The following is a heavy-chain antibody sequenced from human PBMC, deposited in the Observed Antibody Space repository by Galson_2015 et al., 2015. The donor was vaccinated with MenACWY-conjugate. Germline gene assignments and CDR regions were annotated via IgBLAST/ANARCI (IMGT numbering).Heavy chain of an antibody. J-gene: IGHJ3*02. CDR3: ARDVEMATIEDAFDI. CDR2: ISSSSSYT. V-gene: IGHV3-11*06. CDR1: GFTFSDYY. D-gene: IGHD5-24*01. Sequence: SLRLSCAASGFTFSDYYMSWIRQAPGKGLEWVSYISSSSSYTNYADSVKGRFTISRDNAKNSLYLQMNSLRAEDTAVYYCARDVEMATIEDAFDIWGQGTMVTVSS.